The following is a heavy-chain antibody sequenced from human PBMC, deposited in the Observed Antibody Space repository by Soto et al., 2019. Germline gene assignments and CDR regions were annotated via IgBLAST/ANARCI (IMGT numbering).Heavy chain of an antibody. CDR3: ARQAPLNRIVLMPHMDV. D-gene: IGHD2-8*01. CDR2: IYYSGST. V-gene: IGHV4-39*01. Sequence: PSETLSLTCTVSGGSISSSSYYWGWIRQPPGKGLEWIGSIYYSGSTYYNPSLKSRVTISVDTSKNQFSLKLSSVTAADTAVYYCARQAPLNRIVLMPHMDVWGKGTTVTVSS. J-gene: IGHJ6*03. CDR1: GGSISSSSYY.